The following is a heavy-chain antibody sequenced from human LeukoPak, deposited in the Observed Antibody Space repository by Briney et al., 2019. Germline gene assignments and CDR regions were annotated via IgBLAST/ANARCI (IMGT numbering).Heavy chain of an antibody. Sequence: SETLSLTCTVSGGSISSYYWTWIRQPAGKGLEWIGRIYTSGSTNYNPSLKSRVTISIDTSKNQFSLRLNSVTAADTAVYYCARDSWWDGSKTFSDWFGPWGQGTLVTVSS. CDR3: ARDSWWDGSKTFSDWFGP. J-gene: IGHJ5*02. V-gene: IGHV4-4*07. CDR1: GGSISSYY. CDR2: IYTSGST. D-gene: IGHD3-10*01.